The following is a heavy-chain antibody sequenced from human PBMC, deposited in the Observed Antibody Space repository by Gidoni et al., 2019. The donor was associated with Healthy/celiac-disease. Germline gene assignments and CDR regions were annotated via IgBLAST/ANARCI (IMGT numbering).Heavy chain of an antibody. J-gene: IGHJ4*02. CDR1: GFTFSSYA. CDR3: AHSAASDYGGNSEFDY. Sequence: EVQLLESGGGLVQPGGSLRLSCAASGFTFSSYAMSWVRQAPGKGLAWVSAISGSGGSTYYADSVKGRFTISRDNSKNTLYLQMNSLRAEDTAVYYCAHSAASDYGGNSEFDYWGQGTLVTVSS. CDR2: ISGSGGST. D-gene: IGHD4-17*01. V-gene: IGHV3-23*01.